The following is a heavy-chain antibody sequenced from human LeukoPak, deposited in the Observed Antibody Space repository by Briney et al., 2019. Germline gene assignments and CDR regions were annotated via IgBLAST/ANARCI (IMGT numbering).Heavy chain of an antibody. Sequence: PSETLSLTCTVSGGSIRSYYWSWFRQPPGKGLEWIAYISNTGSTKYNPSLRSRVTISVDTSKNQCSLKLSSVTAADTAVYYCARAVGDYTFDDWGPGALVSVAS. CDR2: ISNTGST. V-gene: IGHV4-59*01. D-gene: IGHD4-17*01. J-gene: IGHJ4*02. CDR3: ARAVGDYTFDD. CDR1: GGSIRSYY.